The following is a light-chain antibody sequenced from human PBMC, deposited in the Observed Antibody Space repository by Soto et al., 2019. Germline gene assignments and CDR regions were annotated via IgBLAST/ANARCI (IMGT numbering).Light chain of an antibody. CDR3: QQTYSFPFT. CDR1: QAFGNW. CDR2: TAS. J-gene: IGKJ3*01. V-gene: IGKV1-12*01. Sequence: DIQMTQSPSSVSASVGDRVTITCRASQAFGNWLAWYQLKPVKAPKLLMSTASTLHSGVPSRFSGGRSGTDFTLTISSLQPEYCATYYCQQTYSFPFTFGPGTTVDI.